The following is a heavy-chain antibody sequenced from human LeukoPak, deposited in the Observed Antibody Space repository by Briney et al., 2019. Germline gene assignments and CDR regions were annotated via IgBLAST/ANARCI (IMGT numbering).Heavy chain of an antibody. Sequence: GGSLRLSCAASGFTFSSYGMHWDRQAPGKGLEWVAFIRHDGGNKYYADSVKGRFTISRDNSKNTLYLQMNSLRAEDTAVYYCVPYCSSTSCYTGPWGQGTLVTVSS. CDR3: VPYCSSTSCYTGP. CDR2: IRHDGGNK. CDR1: GFTFSSYG. D-gene: IGHD2-2*02. V-gene: IGHV3-30*02. J-gene: IGHJ5*02.